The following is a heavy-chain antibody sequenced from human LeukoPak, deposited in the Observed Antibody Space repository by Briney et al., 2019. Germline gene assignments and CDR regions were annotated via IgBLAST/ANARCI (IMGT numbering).Heavy chain of an antibody. J-gene: IGHJ4*02. Sequence: GGSLRLSCAASGFTFSSYAMSWVRQAPGKGLEWVSAISGSGGRTYYADSVKGRLTISRENSKNKLYLQMNTLRAEDTAVYYCAKDTFIMITFGGVIVEPRDDYWGQGTLVTVSS. CDR3: AKDTFIMITFGGVIVEPRDDY. CDR1: GFTFSSYA. V-gene: IGHV3-23*01. CDR2: ISGSGGRT. D-gene: IGHD3-16*02.